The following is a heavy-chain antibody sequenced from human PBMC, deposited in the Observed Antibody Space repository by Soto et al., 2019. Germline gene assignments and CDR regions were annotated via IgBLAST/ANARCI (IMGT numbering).Heavy chain of an antibody. D-gene: IGHD3-10*01. J-gene: IGHJ4*02. Sequence: GGSLILSCAASGFTFSSYSMNWVRQAPGKGLEWVSYISSSSSTIYYADSVKGRFTISRDNAKNSLYLQMNSLRDEDTAVYYCARMPGRGDGVGPQIDYWGQGTLVTVSS. CDR1: GFTFSSYS. CDR3: ARMPGRGDGVGPQIDY. CDR2: ISSSSSTI. V-gene: IGHV3-48*02.